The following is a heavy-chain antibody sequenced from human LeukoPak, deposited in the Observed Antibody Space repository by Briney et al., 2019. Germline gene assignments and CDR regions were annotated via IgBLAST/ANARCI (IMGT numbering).Heavy chain of an antibody. CDR1: GGTFSSYA. D-gene: IGHD5-24*01. V-gene: IGHV1-69*05. J-gene: IGHJ4*02. Sequence: SVKVSCKASGGTFSSYAISWVRQAPGQGLEWMGGIIPIFGTANYAQKFQGRVTITTDESTSTAYMELGSLRSEDTAVYYCARKAPGDGYNSKSGDHFDYWGQGTLVTVSS. CDR2: IIPIFGTA. CDR3: ARKAPGDGYNSKSGDHFDY.